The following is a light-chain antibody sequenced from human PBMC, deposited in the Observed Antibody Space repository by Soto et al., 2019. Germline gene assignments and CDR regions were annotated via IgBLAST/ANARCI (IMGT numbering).Light chain of an antibody. J-gene: IGKJ4*01. CDR2: DAS. V-gene: IGKV1-5*01. CDR3: QQYNTYSSLT. Sequence: DIQMTQSPSTLSASVGDRVIITCRASQSISSWLAWYQQKLGRAPRLLIYDASSLEIGVPSRFSGSGYGTEVTLPISSLQPDDFATYYCQQYNTYSSLTFGGGTKVEIK. CDR1: QSISSW.